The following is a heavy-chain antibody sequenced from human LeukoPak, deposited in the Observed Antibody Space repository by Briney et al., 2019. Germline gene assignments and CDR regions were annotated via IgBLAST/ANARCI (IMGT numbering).Heavy chain of an antibody. CDR2: INAGNGNT. D-gene: IGHD4-17*01. Sequence: ASVKVSCKASGGTFSSYAISWVRQAPGQGLEWMGWINAGNGNTKYSQEFQGRVTITRDTSASTAYMELSSLRSEDMAVYYCAREMTTVTTNPSLGDYWGQGTLVTVSS. J-gene: IGHJ4*02. CDR1: GGTFSSYA. V-gene: IGHV1-3*03. CDR3: AREMTTVTTNPSLGDY.